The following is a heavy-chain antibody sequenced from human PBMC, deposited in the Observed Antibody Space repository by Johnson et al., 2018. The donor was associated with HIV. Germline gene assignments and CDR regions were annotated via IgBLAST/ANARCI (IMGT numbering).Heavy chain of an antibody. J-gene: IGHJ3*02. V-gene: IGHV3-9*01. CDR3: AKDAAAAALRAFDN. CDR1: GFTFDDYA. D-gene: IGHD6-13*01. CDR2: ISWNSGSI. Sequence: VQLVESGGGLVQPGRSLRLSCAASGFTFDDYAMHWVRQAPGKGLEWVSGISWNSGSIGYADSVKGRFPISRDNAKNSLYLQMNSLGAEDTAVYYCAKDAAAAALRAFDNWGQGTMVTVSS.